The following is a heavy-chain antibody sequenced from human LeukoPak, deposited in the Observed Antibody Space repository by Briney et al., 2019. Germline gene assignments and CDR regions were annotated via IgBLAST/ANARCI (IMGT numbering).Heavy chain of an antibody. CDR1: GFTFSDYY. CDR3: ARDHLDAPYSSGWDI. CDR2: ISSSGSTI. D-gene: IGHD6-19*01. V-gene: IGHV3-11*04. Sequence: GGSLRLSCAASGFTFSDYYMSWIRQAPGKGLEWVSYISSSGSTIYYADSVKGRFTISRDNAKNSLYLQMNSLRAEDTAVYYCARDHLDAPYSSGWDIWGQGTMVTVSS. J-gene: IGHJ3*02.